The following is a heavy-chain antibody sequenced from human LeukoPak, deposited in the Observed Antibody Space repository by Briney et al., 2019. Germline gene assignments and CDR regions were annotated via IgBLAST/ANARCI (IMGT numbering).Heavy chain of an antibody. V-gene: IGHV3-48*01. CDR3: ARPPTTIAVAGTDYYYMDV. CDR2: ISSSSSTI. D-gene: IGHD6-19*01. J-gene: IGHJ6*03. Sequence: GGSLRLSCAASGFTFSSYSMNWVRQAPGKGLEWVSYISSSSSTIYYADSVKGRFTISRDNAKNSLYLQMNSLRAEDTAVYYCARPPTTIAVAGTDYYYMDVWGKGTTVTVSS. CDR1: GFTFSSYS.